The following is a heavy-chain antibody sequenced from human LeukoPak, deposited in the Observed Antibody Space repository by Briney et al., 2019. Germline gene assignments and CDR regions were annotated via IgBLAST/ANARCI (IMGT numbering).Heavy chain of an antibody. D-gene: IGHD6-13*01. J-gene: IGHJ5*02. Sequence: PSETLSLTCAVYGGSFSGYYWSWIRQPPGKGLEWIGEINHSGSTNYNPSLKSRVTISVDTSKNQFSLKLSSVTAADTAVYYCARGYSSSWYKSGRFDPWGQGTLVTVSS. CDR1: GGSFSGYY. V-gene: IGHV4-34*01. CDR3: ARGYSSSWYKSGRFDP. CDR2: INHSGST.